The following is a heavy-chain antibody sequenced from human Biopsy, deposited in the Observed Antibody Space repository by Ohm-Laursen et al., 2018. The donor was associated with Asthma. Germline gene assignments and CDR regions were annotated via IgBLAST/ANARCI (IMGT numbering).Heavy chain of an antibody. V-gene: IGHV3-53*01. D-gene: IGHD3-22*01. J-gene: IGHJ4*02. CDR1: GFAVSRDH. Sequence: SLRLSFAASGFAVSRDHMFWVRQAPGKGLEWVSVIYSGGTSHTADSVRGRFTISRDYSKNTLYLQMHSLRAEDTAVYYCVRGDSSNWSHYYFDYWGQGTLVTVSS. CDR3: VRGDSSNWSHYYFDY. CDR2: IYSGGTS.